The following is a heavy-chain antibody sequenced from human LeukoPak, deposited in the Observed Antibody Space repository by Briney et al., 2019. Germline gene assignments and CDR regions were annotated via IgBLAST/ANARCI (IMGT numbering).Heavy chain of an antibody. D-gene: IGHD3-10*01. CDR3: ARRKNGSRSGSGRSSYRYFDL. Sequence: PGGSLRLSCAASGFTVSSNYMSWVRQAPGKGLEWVSVIYSGGSTYYADSVKGRFTISRDNSKNTLYLQMNSLRAEDTAVYYCARRKNGSRSGSGRSSYRYFDLWGRGTLVTVSS. J-gene: IGHJ2*01. CDR1: GFTVSSNY. V-gene: IGHV3-53*01. CDR2: IYSGGST.